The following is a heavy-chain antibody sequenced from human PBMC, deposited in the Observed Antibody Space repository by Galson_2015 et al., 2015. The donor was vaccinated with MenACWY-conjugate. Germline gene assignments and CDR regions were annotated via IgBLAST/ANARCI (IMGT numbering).Heavy chain of an antibody. Sequence: SLRLSCAASGFTFSSYRMNWVRQAPGKGLEWVSSISSSSSYIYYADSVKGRFTISRDNAKNSLYLQMNSLRAEDTAVYYCARVSKRVTMVRGVNSWFDPWGQGTLVTVSS. J-gene: IGHJ5*02. CDR3: ARVSKRVTMVRGVNSWFDP. CDR2: ISSSSSYI. D-gene: IGHD3-10*01. CDR1: GFTFSSYR. V-gene: IGHV3-21*04.